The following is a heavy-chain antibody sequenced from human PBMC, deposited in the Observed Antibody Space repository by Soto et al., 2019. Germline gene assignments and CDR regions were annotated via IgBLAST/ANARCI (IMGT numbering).Heavy chain of an antibody. CDR2: ISAYSVNP. CDR3: ARAGYYYGSGNYDAFDI. Sequence: QVQLVQSGAEVKKPGASVMVSCKASGYTFTTYAINWVRQAPGQGLEWMGWISAYSVNPNYAQKLQGRLTMTTDTSTNTAYMERRSLRSDDTAVYYCARAGYYYGSGNYDAFDIWGQGTMVTVSS. D-gene: IGHD3-10*01. CDR1: GYTFTTYA. J-gene: IGHJ3*02. V-gene: IGHV1-18*01.